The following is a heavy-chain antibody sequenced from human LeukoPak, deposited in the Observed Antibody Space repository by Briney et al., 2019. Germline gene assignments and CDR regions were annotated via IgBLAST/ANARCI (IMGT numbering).Heavy chain of an antibody. V-gene: IGHV4-30-4*08. CDR3: ARDLREDAFDI. D-gene: IGHD5-24*01. CDR1: GGSIISGDYY. J-gene: IGHJ3*02. CDR2: IYYSGST. Sequence: SQTLSLTCTVSGGSIISGDYYWSWIRQPPGKGLEWIGYIYYSGSTYYNPSLKSRVTISVDTSKNQFSLKLSSVTAADTAVYYCARDLREDAFDIWGQGTMVTVSS.